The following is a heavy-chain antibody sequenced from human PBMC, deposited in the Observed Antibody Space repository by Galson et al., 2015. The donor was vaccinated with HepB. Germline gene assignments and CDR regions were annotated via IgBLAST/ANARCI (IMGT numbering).Heavy chain of an antibody. CDR2: INTQTGDT. D-gene: IGHD2-2*01. CDR1: RYTFTNFV. CDR3: ASGIESRNSEVDY. J-gene: IGHJ4*02. Sequence: SVKVSCKASRYTFTNFVINWVRQAPGQGLEWLGCINTQTGDTNSANKFQGRVTMTTDRSTKTVYMELRSLRSDDTAVYFCASGIESRNSEVDYWGQGTLVIVSS. V-gene: IGHV1-18*01.